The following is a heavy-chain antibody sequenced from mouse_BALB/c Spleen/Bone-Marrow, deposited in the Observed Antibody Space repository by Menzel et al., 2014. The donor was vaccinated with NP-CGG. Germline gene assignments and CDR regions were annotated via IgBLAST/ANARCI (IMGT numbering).Heavy chain of an antibody. D-gene: IGHD1-1*01. CDR1: GYTFTRYW. CDR3: ARGDYYGKGGAMDY. Sequence: VQLQQSGAELAKPGASVKMSCKASGYTFTRYWIHRVKPGPGQGLEWIGYINPSTGYTEYNQKFKDKATLTADKSSSTAYMQLSSLTSEDSAVYYCARGDYYGKGGAMDYWGQGTSVTVSS. J-gene: IGHJ4*01. CDR2: INPSTGYT. V-gene: IGHV1-7*01.